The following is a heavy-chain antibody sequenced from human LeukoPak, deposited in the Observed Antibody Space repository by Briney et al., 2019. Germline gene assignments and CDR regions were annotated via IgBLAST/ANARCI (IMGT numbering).Heavy chain of an antibody. J-gene: IGHJ4*02. V-gene: IGHV1-2*02. CDR2: INPNSGGT. D-gene: IGHD6-19*01. CDR3: ARVLFYSSGNKSNRVDY. Sequence: ASVKVSCKASGYAFTGYYMHWVRQAPGQGLEWMGWINPNSGGTNYAQKFQGRVTMTRDTSIRTAYMELSRLRSDDTAVYYCARVLFYSSGNKSNRVDYWGQGTLVTVSS. CDR1: GYAFTGYY.